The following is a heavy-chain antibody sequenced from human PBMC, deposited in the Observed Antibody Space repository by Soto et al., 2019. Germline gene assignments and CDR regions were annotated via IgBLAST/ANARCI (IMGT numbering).Heavy chain of an antibody. V-gene: IGHV4-34*01. CDR2: INHSGST. CDR1: GGSFSGYY. J-gene: IGHJ6*02. Sequence: QVQLQQWGAGLLKPSETLSLTCAVYGGSFSGYYWSWIRQPPGKGLEWIGEINHSGSTNYNPSLKSRXXIXVXXSKNQFSLKLSSVTAADTAVYYCARVAVVADGMDVWGQGTTVTVSS. D-gene: IGHD2-15*01. CDR3: ARVAVVADGMDV.